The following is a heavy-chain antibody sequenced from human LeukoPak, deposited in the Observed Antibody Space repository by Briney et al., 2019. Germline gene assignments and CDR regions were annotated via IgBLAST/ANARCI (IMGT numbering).Heavy chain of an antibody. Sequence: GGSLRLSCAASGFTFSSYSMNWVRQAPGKGLEWVSYISSSSSTIYYADSVKGRFTIFRDNAKNSLYLQMNSLRDEDTAVYYCARVMSGSGTYYSWYFDYWGQGTLVTVSS. CDR1: GFTFSSYS. J-gene: IGHJ4*02. CDR3: ARVMSGSGTYYSWYFDY. CDR2: ISSSSSTI. V-gene: IGHV3-48*02. D-gene: IGHD3-10*01.